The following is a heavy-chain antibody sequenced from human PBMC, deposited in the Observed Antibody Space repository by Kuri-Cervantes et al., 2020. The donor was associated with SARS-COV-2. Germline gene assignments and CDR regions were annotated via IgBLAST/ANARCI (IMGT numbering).Heavy chain of an antibody. CDR2: IKQDGSEK. Sequence: PGGSLRLSCAASGFTFSSYWMSWVRQAPGKGLEWVANIKQDGSEKYYVDSVKGRFTISRDNAKNSLYLQMNSLRAEDTAVYYCARSYCSSTSCQDYYYYYYMDVWGKGTTVTVSS. D-gene: IGHD2-2*01. CDR3: ARSYCSSTSCQDYYYYYYMDV. V-gene: IGHV3-7*01. J-gene: IGHJ6*03. CDR1: GFTFSSYW.